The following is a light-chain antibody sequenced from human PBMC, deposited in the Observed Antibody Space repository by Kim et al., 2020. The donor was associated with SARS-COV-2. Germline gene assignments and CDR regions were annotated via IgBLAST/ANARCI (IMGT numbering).Light chain of an antibody. CDR3: QQYGSSPWT. CDR1: QSVSSSY. V-gene: IGKV3-20*01. Sequence: EIVLTQSPGTLSLSPGERVTLSCRASQSVSSSYLVWYQQKPGQAPRLLIYGASSRATGIPDRFSGSGSGTDFTLTISRLEPEDFAVYYCQQYGSSPWTFGQGAKVDIK. J-gene: IGKJ1*01. CDR2: GAS.